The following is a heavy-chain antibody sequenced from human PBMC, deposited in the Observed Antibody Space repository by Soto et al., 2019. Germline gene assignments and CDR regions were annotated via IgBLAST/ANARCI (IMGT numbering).Heavy chain of an antibody. V-gene: IGHV3-33*01. CDR2: IWYDGNNK. CDR3: ARAGRAGVVLLYYFDC. D-gene: IGHD3-3*01. CDR1: GFTFRSYG. Sequence: PGGSLRLSCTASGFTFRSYGRHWDRQAPGKGQEWVEVIWYDGNNKYYADSVKGRFTISRDNSKNTVHLQINSLRAEDTAVYYCARAGRAGVVLLYYFDCWGQGTQVTVSS. J-gene: IGHJ4*02.